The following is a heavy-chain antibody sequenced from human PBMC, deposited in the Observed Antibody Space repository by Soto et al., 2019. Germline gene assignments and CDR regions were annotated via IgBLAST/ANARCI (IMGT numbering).Heavy chain of an antibody. CDR2: ISYDGSNK. J-gene: IGHJ6*02. Sequence: GGSLRLSCAASGFAFSSYGMHWVRQAPGKGLEWVAVISYDGSNKYYADSVKGRFTISRDNSKNTLYLQMNSLRAEDTAVYYCAKSGSSSPDYYYYGMDVWGQGTTVTVS. CDR3: AKSGSSSPDYYYYGMDV. D-gene: IGHD6-6*01. CDR1: GFAFSSYG. V-gene: IGHV3-30*18.